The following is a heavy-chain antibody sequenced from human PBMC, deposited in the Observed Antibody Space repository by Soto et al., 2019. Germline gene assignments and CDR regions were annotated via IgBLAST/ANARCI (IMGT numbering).Heavy chain of an antibody. CDR3: AREGQADNYYYYGMDV. CDR2: IKQDGSEK. D-gene: IGHD2-15*01. V-gene: IGHV3-7*01. J-gene: IGHJ6*02. Sequence: EVQLVESGGGLVQPGGSLRLSCAASGFTFSSYWMSWVRQAPGKGLEWVANIKQDGSEKYYVDSVKGRFTISRDNAKNSLYLQMNSLRAEDTAVYYRAREGQADNYYYYGMDVWGQGTTVTVSS. CDR1: GFTFSSYW.